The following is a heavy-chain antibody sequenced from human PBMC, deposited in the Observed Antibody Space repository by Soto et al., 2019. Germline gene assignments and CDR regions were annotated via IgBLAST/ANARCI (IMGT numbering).Heavy chain of an antibody. D-gene: IGHD3-10*01. Sequence: SETLSLTCAVYGGSFSGYYWSWIRQPPGKGLEWIGEINHSGSTNYNPSLKSRVTISVDTPKNQFSLKLSSVTAADTAVYYCARYRGSGSYYFDYWGQGTLVTVSS. CDR3: ARYRGSGSYYFDY. V-gene: IGHV4-34*01. J-gene: IGHJ4*02. CDR2: INHSGST. CDR1: GGSFSGYY.